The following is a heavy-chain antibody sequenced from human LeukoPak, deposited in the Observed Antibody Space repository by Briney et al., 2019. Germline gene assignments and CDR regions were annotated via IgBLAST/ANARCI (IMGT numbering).Heavy chain of an antibody. Sequence: GGSLRLSCAASGFTFNSYAMNWVRQAPGKGLEWVSTISSSGNNTYYTDSVKGRFTISRDNSKNTLYLQMNSLRAEDTAVYYCAKDVDNGDYVVYWGQGTLVTVSS. V-gene: IGHV3-23*01. CDR2: ISSSGNNT. J-gene: IGHJ4*02. CDR3: AKDVDNGDYVVY. D-gene: IGHD4-17*01. CDR1: GFTFNSYA.